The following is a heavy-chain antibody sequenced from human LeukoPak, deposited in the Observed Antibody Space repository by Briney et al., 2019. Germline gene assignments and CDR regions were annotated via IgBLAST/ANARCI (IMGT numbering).Heavy chain of an antibody. D-gene: IGHD2-8*02. CDR2: ISGSGGST. J-gene: IGHJ4*02. CDR3: ATYRQVLLPFES. V-gene: IGHV3-23*01. Sequence: GGSLRLSCAAPGFTFSIFGMNWVRQAPGKGLEWVSGISGSGGSTNYADSVKGRFTISRDNSKSTLYLQMNSPRAEDTAVYYCATYRQVLLPFESWGQGTLVTVSS. CDR1: GFTFSIFG.